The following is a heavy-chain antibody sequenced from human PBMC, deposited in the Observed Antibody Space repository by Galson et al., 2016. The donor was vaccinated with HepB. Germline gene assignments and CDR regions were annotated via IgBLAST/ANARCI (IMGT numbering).Heavy chain of an antibody. V-gene: IGHV3-74*01. D-gene: IGHD3-10*01. Sequence: SLRLSCAASGFTFSSHWMHWVRQAPGKGLVWVSRINTDGSNTSYADSVKGRFTISRDNAKNTLYLQMNSLRAEDTAVYYCASSVRGSGSPPGGYWGQGILVTVSS. CDR1: GFTFSSHW. CDR2: INTDGSNT. CDR3: ASSVRGSGSPPGGY. J-gene: IGHJ4*02.